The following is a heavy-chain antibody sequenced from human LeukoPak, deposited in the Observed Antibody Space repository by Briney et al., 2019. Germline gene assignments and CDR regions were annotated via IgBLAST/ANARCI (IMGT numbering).Heavy chain of an antibody. V-gene: IGHV3-74*01. CDR3: AGGFGHNWSPFEN. CDR2: INGDGSDI. D-gene: IGHD1-1*01. Sequence: GGSLRLSCATSGFTFRNDWMHWVRQAPGKGLVWVSRINGDGSDISYADFVKGRFTISRDNAKNTVSLQMDSLTDDDTALYFCAGGFGHNWSPFENWGQGTLVTVSS. J-gene: IGHJ4*02. CDR1: GFTFRNDW.